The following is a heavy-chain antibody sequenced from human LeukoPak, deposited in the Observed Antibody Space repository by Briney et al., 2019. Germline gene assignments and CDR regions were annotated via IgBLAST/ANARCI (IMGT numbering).Heavy chain of an antibody. CDR1: GYTFTGYY. Sequence: GASVKVSCKASGYTFTGYYMHWVRQAPGQGLEWMGWINPNSGGTNYAQKFQGRVTITRDTSISTAYMELSRLRSDDTAVYYCARDLLDYDILTGYYSEAFDIWGQGTMVTVSS. D-gene: IGHD3-9*01. V-gene: IGHV1-2*02. CDR2: INPNSGGT. J-gene: IGHJ3*02. CDR3: ARDLLDYDILTGYYSEAFDI.